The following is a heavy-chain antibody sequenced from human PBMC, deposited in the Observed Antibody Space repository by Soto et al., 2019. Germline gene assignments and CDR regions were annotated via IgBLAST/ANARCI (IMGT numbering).Heavy chain of an antibody. V-gene: IGHV1-69*06. D-gene: IGHD1-26*01. J-gene: IGHJ5*02. CDR1: GGTFSSYA. CDR2: IIPIFGTA. CDR3: ARALRRGSYSDP. Sequence: GASVKVSCKASGGTFSSYAISWVRQAPGQGLEWMGGIIPIFGTANYAQEFQGRVTITADKSTSTAYMELSSLRSEDTAVYYCARALRRGSYSDPWGQGTLVTVSS.